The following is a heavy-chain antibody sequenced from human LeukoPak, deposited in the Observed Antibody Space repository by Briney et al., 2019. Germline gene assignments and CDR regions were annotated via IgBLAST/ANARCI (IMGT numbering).Heavy chain of an antibody. CDR3: XXXXGSGWYDYYYYYMDV. CDR2: MNHNRGNN. CDR1: GYTFTSYY. Sequence: GASVKVSCKASGYTFTSYYINWVRQAPGQGLEWMGWMNHNRGNNGYTPKFQGRITMIRNTNKHTALKVRTRLTSDATVVYYGXXXXGSGWYDYYYYYMDVWGQGTMVTVSS. J-gene: IGHJ6*03. D-gene: IGHD6-19*01. V-gene: IGHV1-8*01.